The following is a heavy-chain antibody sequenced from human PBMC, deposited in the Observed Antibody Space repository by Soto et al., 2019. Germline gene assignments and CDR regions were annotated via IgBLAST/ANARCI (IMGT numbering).Heavy chain of an antibody. J-gene: IGHJ4*02. D-gene: IGHD6-19*01. CDR1: GDSISSSSYY. Sequence: QLQLQESGPGLVKPSDTLSLTCTVSGDSISSSSYYWGWIRQPPGKGLEWIGSIYYSGSTYYNPSLKSRVTISVDTSKNQFSLKLSSVTAADTAVYYCARRTNSGWYGDYWGQGTLVTVSS. V-gene: IGHV4-39*01. CDR3: ARRTNSGWYGDY. CDR2: IYYSGST.